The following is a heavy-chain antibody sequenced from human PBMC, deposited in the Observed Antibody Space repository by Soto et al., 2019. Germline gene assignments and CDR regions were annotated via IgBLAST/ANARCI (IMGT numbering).Heavy chain of an antibody. D-gene: IGHD3-22*01. CDR2: INAGDGNT. V-gene: IGHV1-3*01. J-gene: IGHJ4*02. CDR1: GYTFTGYY. CDR3: TRDYYDSSGYYPKFDY. Sequence: ASVKVSCKASGYTFTGYYMHWVRQAPGQGLEWMGWINAGDGNTKYSPNFQGRVTMTKDTSASTVYMELSSLRSEDTAVYFCTRDYYDSSGYYPKFDYWGQGTLVTVSS.